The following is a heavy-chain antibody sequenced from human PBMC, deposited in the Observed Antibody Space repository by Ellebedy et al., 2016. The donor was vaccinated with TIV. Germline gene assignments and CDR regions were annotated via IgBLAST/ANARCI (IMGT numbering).Heavy chain of an antibody. CDR2: VYYSGSP. D-gene: IGHD2-21*02. CDR1: GGFVSSTRYY. V-gene: IGHV4-39*01. CDR3: ARTDPWQPIDD. J-gene: IGHJ4*02. Sequence: MPLETLSLTCSVSGGFVSSTRYYWAWIRQPPGKGLEYIGSVYYSGSPYYNPSFKSRVTLSADTSKNQFSLNLRTVTAADTAVYYCARTDPWQPIDDWGQGILVSVSS.